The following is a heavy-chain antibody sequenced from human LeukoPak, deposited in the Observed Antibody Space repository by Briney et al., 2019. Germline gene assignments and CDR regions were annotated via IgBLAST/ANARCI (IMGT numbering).Heavy chain of an antibody. J-gene: IGHJ4*02. Sequence: SETLSLTCTVSGGSISSYYWSWIRQPAGKGLEWIGYIYYSGSTNYNPSLKSRVTISVDTSKNQFSLKLSSVTAADTAVYYCARQNAKYSSSWYPYFDYWGQGTLVTVSS. CDR2: IYYSGST. V-gene: IGHV4-59*08. D-gene: IGHD6-13*01. CDR3: ARQNAKYSSSWYPYFDY. CDR1: GGSISSYY.